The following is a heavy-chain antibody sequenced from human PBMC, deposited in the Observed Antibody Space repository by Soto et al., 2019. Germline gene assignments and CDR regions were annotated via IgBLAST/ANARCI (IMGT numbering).Heavy chain of an antibody. CDR3: ARGEVANDYILNYFDY. J-gene: IGHJ4*02. CDR1: GGTFSSYT. Sequence: QVQLVQSGAEVKKPGSSVKVSCKASGGTFSSYTISWVRQAPGQGLEWMGRIIPILGIANYAQKFQGRVTITADKSTSTADMELSSLRSEDTAVYYCARGEVANDYILNYFDYWGQGTLVTVSS. CDR2: IIPILGIA. D-gene: IGHD3-16*01. V-gene: IGHV1-69*02.